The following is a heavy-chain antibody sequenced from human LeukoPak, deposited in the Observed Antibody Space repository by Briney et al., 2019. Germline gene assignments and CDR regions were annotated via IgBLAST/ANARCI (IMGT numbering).Heavy chain of an antibody. Sequence: ASVKVSCKASGGTFSSYAISWVRQAPGQGLEWMGGIIPIFGTTNYAQNFQGRVTITADESTSTAYMELSSLRSEDTAVYYCARDPDTVATAGSWFDPWGQGTLVTVSS. D-gene: IGHD5-12*01. CDR2: IIPIFGTT. CDR3: ARDPDTVATAGSWFDP. V-gene: IGHV1-69*01. CDR1: GGTFSSYA. J-gene: IGHJ5*02.